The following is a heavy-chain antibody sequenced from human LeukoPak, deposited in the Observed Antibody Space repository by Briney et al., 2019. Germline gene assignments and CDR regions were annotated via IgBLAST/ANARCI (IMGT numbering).Heavy chain of an antibody. CDR3: ARDRVVVAAPRPNWFDP. Sequence: SETLSLTCTVSGGSISSYYWSWIRQPPGKGLEWIGSIYHSGSTYYNPSLKSRVTISVDTSKNQFSLKLSSVTAADTAVYYCARDRVVVAAPRPNWFDPWGQGTLVTVSS. CDR1: GGSISSYY. V-gene: IGHV4-38-2*02. D-gene: IGHD2-15*01. J-gene: IGHJ5*02. CDR2: IYHSGST.